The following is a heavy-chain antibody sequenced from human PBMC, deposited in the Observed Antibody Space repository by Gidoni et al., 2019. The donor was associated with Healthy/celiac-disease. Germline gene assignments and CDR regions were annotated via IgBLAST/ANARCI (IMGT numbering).Heavy chain of an antibody. J-gene: IGHJ5*02. D-gene: IGHD3-9*01. CDR1: GGSIRSGGYS. V-gene: IGHV4-30-2*01. CDR3: ARAVGGDILTGYPRFDP. Sequence: QLQLQESGSGLVKPSQTLSLTCAVSGGSIRSGGYSWSWIRQPPGKGLEWIGYIYHSGRTYYNPSLKSRVTISVDRSKNQFSLKLSSVTAADTAVYYCARAVGGDILTGYPRFDPWGQGTLVTVSS. CDR2: IYHSGRT.